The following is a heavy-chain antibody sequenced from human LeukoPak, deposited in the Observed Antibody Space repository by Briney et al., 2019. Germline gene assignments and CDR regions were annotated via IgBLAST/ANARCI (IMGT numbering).Heavy chain of an antibody. J-gene: IGHJ4*02. CDR3: ASLLGPRNRNIVATDY. V-gene: IGHV4-39*07. CDR1: GGSISSSSYY. Sequence: SGTLSLTCTVSGGSISSSSYYWGWIRQPPGKGLEWIGSIYYSGSTSYNPSLKSRVAISVDTSKNQFSLKLSSVTAADTAVYYCASLLGPRNRNIVATDYWGQGTLVTVSS. D-gene: IGHD5-12*01. CDR2: IYYSGST.